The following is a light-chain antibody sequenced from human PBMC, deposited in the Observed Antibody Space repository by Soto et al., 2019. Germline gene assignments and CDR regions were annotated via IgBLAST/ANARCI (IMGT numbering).Light chain of an antibody. CDR3: QQYGSSGT. CDR2: GAS. V-gene: IGKV3-20*01. Sequence: ISSRLSPRALPRSPAERAALSCRASQSVSTNYLAWYQQKPGQAPRLLIYGASNRATGIPDRFSGSGSGTDFTLTISRLEPEDFAVYYCQQYGSSGTFGQGTKVDIK. CDR1: QSVSTNY. J-gene: IGKJ1*01.